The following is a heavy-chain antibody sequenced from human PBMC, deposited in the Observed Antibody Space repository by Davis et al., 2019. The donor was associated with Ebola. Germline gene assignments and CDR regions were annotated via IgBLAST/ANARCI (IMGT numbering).Heavy chain of an antibody. V-gene: IGHV3-23*01. CDR3: SKDMIYEGLSSPHPDFQH. CDR1: GFAFSSYA. CDR2: ITSSGSST. D-gene: IGHD2-8*01. Sequence: PGGSLRLSCAASGFAFSSYAMSWVRQTPGKGLEWVSAITSSGSSTYYADSVRGRLTISRDNSKNTLYLQIHSLRAEDTAVYYCSKDMIYEGLSSPHPDFQHWGQGTLVTVSS. J-gene: IGHJ1*01.